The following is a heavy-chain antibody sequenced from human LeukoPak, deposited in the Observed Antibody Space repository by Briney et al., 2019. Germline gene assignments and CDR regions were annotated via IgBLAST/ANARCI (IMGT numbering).Heavy chain of an antibody. Sequence: GGSLRLSCAASGFTFSSYAMHWVRQAPGKGLEWVAVISYDGSNKYYADSVKGRFSISRDNSKNTLFLQMNSLRAEDTAIYYCARDDPESTTTPFGYWGQGTLVTVSS. CDR3: ARDDPESTTTPFGY. J-gene: IGHJ4*02. V-gene: IGHV3-30*04. CDR1: GFTFSSYA. CDR2: ISYDGSNK. D-gene: IGHD4-17*01.